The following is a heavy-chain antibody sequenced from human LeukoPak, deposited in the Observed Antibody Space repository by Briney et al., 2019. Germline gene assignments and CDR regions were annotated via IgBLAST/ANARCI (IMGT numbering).Heavy chain of an antibody. CDR1: AYSISGGYY. V-gene: IGHV4-38-2*02. CDR2: IYHSGST. D-gene: IGHD3-22*01. Sequence: PSETLSLTCTVSAYSISGGYYWAWIRQPPGKGLEWIASIYHSGSTQYNPSLKSRVTISVDTSKNQFSLKLNSVTAADTAVYYCARDQDDTTNWGQGTLVTVSS. J-gene: IGHJ4*02. CDR3: ARDQDDTTN.